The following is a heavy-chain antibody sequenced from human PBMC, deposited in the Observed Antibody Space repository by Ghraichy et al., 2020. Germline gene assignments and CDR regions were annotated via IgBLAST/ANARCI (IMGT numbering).Heavy chain of an antibody. V-gene: IGHV3-33*01. CDR3: ARNQLLSHDYYYGMDV. CDR1: GFTFSSYG. Sequence: LSLTCAASGFTFSSYGMHWVRQAPGKGLEWVAVIWYDGSNKYYADSVKGRFTISRDNSKNTLYLQMNSLRAEDTAVYYCARNQLLSHDYYYGMDVWGQGTTVTVSS. CDR2: IWYDGSNK. J-gene: IGHJ6*02. D-gene: IGHD2-2*01.